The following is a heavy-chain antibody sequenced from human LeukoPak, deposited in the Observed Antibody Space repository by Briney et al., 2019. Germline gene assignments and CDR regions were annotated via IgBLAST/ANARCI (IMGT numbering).Heavy chain of an antibody. CDR3: ARGTRTTIFGVVTPYNYFDY. V-gene: IGHV3-7*01. CDR2: IKQDGSEK. CDR1: GFTFSSYW. Sequence: PGGSLRLSCAASGFTFSSYWMSWVRQAPGKGLEWVANIKQDGSEKYYVDSVKGRFTISRDNAKNSLYPQMNSLRAEDTAVYYCARGTRTTIFGVVTPYNYFDYRGQGTLVTVSS. D-gene: IGHD3-3*01. J-gene: IGHJ4*02.